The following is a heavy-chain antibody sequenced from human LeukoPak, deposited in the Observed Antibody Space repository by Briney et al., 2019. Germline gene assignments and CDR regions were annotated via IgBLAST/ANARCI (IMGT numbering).Heavy chain of an antibody. V-gene: IGHV4-59*08. J-gene: IGHJ3*02. D-gene: IGHD6-19*01. CDR1: GGSISSYY. CDR2: IYYSGST. Sequence: SETLSLTCTVSGGSISSYYWSWIRQPPGKGLEWIGYIYYSGSTNYNPSLKSRVTISVDTSKNQFSLKLSSVTAADTAVYYCARHDPLLTIAVAGPGAFDIWGQGTMVTVSS. CDR3: ARHDPLLTIAVAGPGAFDI.